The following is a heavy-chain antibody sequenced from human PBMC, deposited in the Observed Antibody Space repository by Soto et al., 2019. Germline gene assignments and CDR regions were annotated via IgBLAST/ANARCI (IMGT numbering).Heavy chain of an antibody. V-gene: IGHV4-59*01. CDR3: ARVRIAAAMPYGMDV. Sequence: SETLSLTCTVSGGAISNYYWSWIRQSPGKGLEWIGYIYYSGSTNYNPSLKSRVTISVDTSKNQFSLKLSSVTAEETAVYYCARVRIAAAMPYGMDVWGQGTTVTSP. CDR1: GGAISNYY. CDR2: IYYSGST. D-gene: IGHD6-13*01. J-gene: IGHJ6*02.